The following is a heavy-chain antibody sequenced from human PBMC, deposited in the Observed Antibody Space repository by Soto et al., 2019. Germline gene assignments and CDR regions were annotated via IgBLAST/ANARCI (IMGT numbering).Heavy chain of an antibody. J-gene: IGHJ6*02. CDR2: IIPILGIA. Sequence: ASVKVSCKASGGTFSSYTISWVRQAPGQGLEWMGRIIPILGIANYAQKFQGRVTITADKSTSTAYMELSSLRSEDTAVYYCARGYYYGSGSYYNYYYYGMDVWGQGTTVTVSS. V-gene: IGHV1-69*02. CDR3: ARGYYYGSGSYYNYYYYGMDV. CDR1: GGTFSSYT. D-gene: IGHD3-10*01.